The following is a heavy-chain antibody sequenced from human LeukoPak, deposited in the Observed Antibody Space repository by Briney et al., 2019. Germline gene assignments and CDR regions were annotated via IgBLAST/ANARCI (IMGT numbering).Heavy chain of an antibody. D-gene: IGHD1-26*01. CDR1: GGSFRGYY. J-gene: IGHJ4*02. CDR2: INHSGST. CDR3: ARGIVGVSSTLLDY. V-gene: IGHV4-34*01. Sequence: SETLSLTCAVSGGSFRGYYWSWIRQPPGKGLEWMGEINHSGSTNYNPSLKSRVTISLDTSKNQFSLKLSSVTAADTAVYYCARGIVGVSSTLLDYWGQGTLVTVSS.